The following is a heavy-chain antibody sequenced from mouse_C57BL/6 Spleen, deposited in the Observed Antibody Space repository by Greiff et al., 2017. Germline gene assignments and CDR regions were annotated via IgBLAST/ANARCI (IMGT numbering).Heavy chain of an antibody. CDR3: ARSIFDYAMDY. J-gene: IGHJ4*01. Sequence: EVQLQQSGPELVKPGASVKISCKASGYTFTDYYMNWVKQSHGKSLEWIGDINHNNGGTSYNQKFKGKATLTVDKSSSTAYMELRSLTSEDSAVYYCARSIFDYAMDYWGQGTSVTVSS. CDR1: GYTFTDYY. V-gene: IGHV1-26*01. CDR2: INHNNGGT.